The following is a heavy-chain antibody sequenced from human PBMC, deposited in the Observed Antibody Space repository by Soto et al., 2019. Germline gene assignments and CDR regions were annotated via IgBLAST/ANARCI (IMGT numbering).Heavy chain of an antibody. J-gene: IGHJ5*02. Sequence: ASVKVSCKASGYTFTSYGISWVRQAPGQGLEWMGWISAYNGNTNYAQKLQGRVTITTDTSTSTAYMELRSLRSDDTAVYYCARDGSITIFGVVTPNWFDPWGQGTLVTVSS. CDR2: ISAYNGNT. V-gene: IGHV1-18*01. CDR1: GYTFTSYG. D-gene: IGHD3-3*01. CDR3: ARDGSITIFGVVTPNWFDP.